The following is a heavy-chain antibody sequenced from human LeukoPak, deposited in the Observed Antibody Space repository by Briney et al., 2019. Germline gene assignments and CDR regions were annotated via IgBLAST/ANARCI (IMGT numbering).Heavy chain of an antibody. V-gene: IGHV1-46*01. CDR2: INPSGGST. Sequence: GASVKVSCKASGYSFTSYYIHWVRLAPGQGLEWMGVINPSGGSTRYAQKFQGRVTMTRDMSTSTVYMELSSLRSEDTAVYYCARMYRQLVYLWFDPWGQGTLVTVSS. CDR3: ARMYRQLVYLWFDP. D-gene: IGHD6-13*01. J-gene: IGHJ5*02. CDR1: GYSFTSYY.